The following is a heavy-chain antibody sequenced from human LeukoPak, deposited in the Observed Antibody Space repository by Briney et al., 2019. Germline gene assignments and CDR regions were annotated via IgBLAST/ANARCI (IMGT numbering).Heavy chain of an antibody. J-gene: IGHJ4*02. CDR2: IYHSGST. CDR3: AGTSVTLHF. V-gene: IGHV4-59*01. CDR1: GGSISSNY. D-gene: IGHD4-17*01. Sequence: SETLSLTCTVSGGSISSNYWSWIRQPPGKGLEWIGYIYHSGSTSYNPSLKSRVTFSVDTSKNQFSLKLNSVTAADTAVYYCAGTSVTLHFWGQGALVTVSS.